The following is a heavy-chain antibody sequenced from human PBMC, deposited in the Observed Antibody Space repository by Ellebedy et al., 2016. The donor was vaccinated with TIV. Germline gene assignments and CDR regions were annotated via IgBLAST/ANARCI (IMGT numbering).Heavy chain of an antibody. Sequence: MPSETLSLTCAVYGGSFDPSYWSWIRQPPGKGLEWLGEINHSGTTTYSPSPRSRATISLDTSKNELSLEVTSVTAADTAMYYCVWGSYYDYWGQGTLVSVSS. J-gene: IGHJ4*02. CDR2: INHSGTT. CDR1: GGSFDPSY. V-gene: IGHV4-34*01. D-gene: IGHD3-16*01. CDR3: VWGSYYDY.